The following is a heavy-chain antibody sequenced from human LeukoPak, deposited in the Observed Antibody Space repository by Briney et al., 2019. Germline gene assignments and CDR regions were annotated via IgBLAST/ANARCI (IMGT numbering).Heavy chain of an antibody. V-gene: IGHV4-59*01. CDR3: ARSIYSSPRGGFDP. Sequence: SETLSLTCTVSGGSISSYYWSWIRQPPGKGLEWIGYIYYSGSTNYNPSLKSRVTISVDTSKNQFSLKLRSVTAADTAVYYCARSIYSSPRGGFDPWGQGTLVTVSS. CDR1: GGSISSYY. J-gene: IGHJ5*02. CDR2: IYYSGST. D-gene: IGHD6-13*01.